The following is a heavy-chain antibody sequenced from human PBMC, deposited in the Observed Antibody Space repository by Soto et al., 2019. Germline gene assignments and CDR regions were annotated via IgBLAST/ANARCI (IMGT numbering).Heavy chain of an antibody. V-gene: IGHV4-59*08. D-gene: IGHD3-16*01. CDR2: IYYSGST. CDR1: GGSIRSYY. J-gene: IGHJ3*02. CDR3: ARRYGGTFDI. Sequence: SETLSLTCTVSGGSIRSYYWSWIRQPPGKGLEWIGYIYYSGSTNYNPSLKSRVTISVDTSKNQFSLKLSSVTAADTAVYYCARRYGGTFDIWGQGTMVTVSS.